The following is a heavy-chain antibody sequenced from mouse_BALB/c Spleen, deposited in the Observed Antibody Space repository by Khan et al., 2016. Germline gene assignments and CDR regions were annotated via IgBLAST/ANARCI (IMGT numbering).Heavy chain of an antibody. V-gene: IGHV1-4*02. CDR3: ARELTPFDY. Sequence: QVRLQQSAAELARPGASVKMSCKASGYTFTSYTMHWVKQRPGQGLEWIGYINPSSGYTEYNQKFKDKTTLTADKSSSTAYMQLSSLTSEDSAVYYCARELTPFDYGGQGTTLTVSS. J-gene: IGHJ2*01. CDR1: GYTFTSYT. CDR2: INPSSGYT. D-gene: IGHD4-1*01.